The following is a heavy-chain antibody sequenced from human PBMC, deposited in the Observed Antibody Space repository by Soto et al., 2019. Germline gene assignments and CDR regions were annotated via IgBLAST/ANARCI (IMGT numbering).Heavy chain of an antibody. Sequence: QVQLQESGPGLVKPSETLSLTCTVSGGSVSSGSYYWSWIRQPPGKGLEWIGYIYYSGSTNYNPSLKSRVTISVDTSKNQFSLKLSSVTAADTAVYYCARTIVVVVAAPAAFDYWGQGTLVTVSS. CDR1: GGSVSSGSYY. CDR2: IYYSGST. D-gene: IGHD2-15*01. J-gene: IGHJ4*02. V-gene: IGHV4-61*01. CDR3: ARTIVVVVAAPAAFDY.